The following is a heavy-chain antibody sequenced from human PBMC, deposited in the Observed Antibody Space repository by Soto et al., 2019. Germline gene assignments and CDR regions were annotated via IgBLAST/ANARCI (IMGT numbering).Heavy chain of an antibody. Sequence: QVQLVQSGAEVKKPGASVKVSCKTSGYTFTNFGLSWVRQAPGQGLEWMGWISAYNGNTNYAQNFQGRVTMTTDTTTSTAYMERRSLSSDDTAVYSCARGGTPLDYWGQGTLVTVSS. J-gene: IGHJ4*02. V-gene: IGHV1-18*01. D-gene: IGHD3-16*01. CDR2: ISAYNGNT. CDR3: ARGGTPLDY. CDR1: GYTFTNFG.